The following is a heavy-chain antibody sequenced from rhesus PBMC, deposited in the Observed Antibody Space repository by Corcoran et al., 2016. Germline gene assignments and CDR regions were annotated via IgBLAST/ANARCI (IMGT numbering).Heavy chain of an antibody. V-gene: IGHV4S19*01. D-gene: IGHD6-25*01. J-gene: IGHJ4*01. CDR2: ISGSSGST. Sequence: QAQLQESGPGLVKPSATLSLTCAVSGGPISSSNWWSGPRTPPGKGLEWIGYISGSSGSTYYNPSLKSRVTISKDTSKNQFSLKLSSVTAADTAVYYCARVVAAAGYYFDYWGQGVLVTVSS. CDR3: ARVVAAAGYYFDY. CDR1: GGPISSSNW.